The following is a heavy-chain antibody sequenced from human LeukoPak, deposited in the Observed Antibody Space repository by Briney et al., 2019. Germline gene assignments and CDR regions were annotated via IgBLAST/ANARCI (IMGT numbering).Heavy chain of an antibody. V-gene: IGHV4-4*07. CDR1: GGSISSYY. Sequence: SETLSLTCTVSGGSISSYYWTWIRQPAGKGLEWIGRIYTSGSTNYNPSLKSRVTISVDKSKNQFSLKLSSVTAADTAVYYCATYKPGGWFDPWGQGPLVTVSS. J-gene: IGHJ5*02. CDR2: IYTSGST. D-gene: IGHD3-16*01. CDR3: ATYKPGGWFDP.